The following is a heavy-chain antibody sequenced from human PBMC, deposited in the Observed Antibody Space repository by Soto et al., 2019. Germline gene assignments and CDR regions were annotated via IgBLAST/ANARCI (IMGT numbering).Heavy chain of an antibody. CDR1: GDSVSSNSAA. D-gene: IGHD6-13*01. V-gene: IGHV6-1*01. J-gene: IGHJ6*02. CDR3: ARDTTMSSRFPSSWCAQRYYYGLGV. CDR2: TYYRSKWYN. Sequence: SQTLSFTCVISGDSVSSNSAAWNWIRQSPSRGLEWLGRTYYRSKWYNDYAVSVKSRITINPDTSKNQFSLQLNSVTPEDTAVYYCARDTTMSSRFPSSWCAQRYYYGLGVWGQGTTVISSS.